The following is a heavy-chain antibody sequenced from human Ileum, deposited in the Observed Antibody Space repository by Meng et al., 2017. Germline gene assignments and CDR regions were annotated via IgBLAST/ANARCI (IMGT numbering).Heavy chain of an antibody. CDR1: SGSITSDTY. D-gene: IGHD4-23*01. Sequence: VRRQESGPGLVKPSGTLSLTCAVSSGSITSDTYWSWVRLPPGKGLEWIGQISHSGSTFYNPSLKSRVTMSVDKSKSQFSLMLTSVTAADTAVYYCARHGGYYQGFWGQGTLVTVSS. V-gene: IGHV4-4*02. CDR3: ARHGGYYQGF. CDR2: ISHSGST. J-gene: IGHJ4*02.